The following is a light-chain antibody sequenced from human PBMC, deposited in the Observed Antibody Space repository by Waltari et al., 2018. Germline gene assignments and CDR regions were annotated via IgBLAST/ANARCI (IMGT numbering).Light chain of an antibody. J-gene: IGKJ4*01. Sequence: DIQLTQSPSFLSASVGDRVSITCRASQDISNYLAWYQQKLGKVPKLLIFAASTLQNGVPSRFSGSGSGTEFTLTIARLQPEDFATYYCQQVQTHSALTFGGGTRVEIK. CDR1: QDISNY. CDR3: QQVQTHSALT. V-gene: IGKV1-9*01. CDR2: AAS.